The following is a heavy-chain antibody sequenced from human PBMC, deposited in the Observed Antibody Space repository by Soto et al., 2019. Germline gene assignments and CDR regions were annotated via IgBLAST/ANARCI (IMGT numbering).Heavy chain of an antibody. CDR3: APGRYYYDSSGYYTPGTWIDY. J-gene: IGHJ4*02. V-gene: IGHV4-39*01. D-gene: IGHD3-22*01. CDR2: IYHSGST. CDR1: GGSISSSSYY. Sequence: QLQLQESGPGLVKPSETLSLTCTVSGGSISSSSYYWGWIRQPPGKGLEWIGSIYHSGSTYYNPSLKSRVTISVDTSKNQFSLKLSSVTAADTAVYYCAPGRYYYDSSGYYTPGTWIDYWGQGTLVTVSS.